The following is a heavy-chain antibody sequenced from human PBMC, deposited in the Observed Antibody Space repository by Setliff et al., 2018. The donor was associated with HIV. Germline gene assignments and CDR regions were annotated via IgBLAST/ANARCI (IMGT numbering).Heavy chain of an antibody. CDR1: GGSVSAYY. V-gene: IGHV4-34*01. Sequence: PSETLSLTCAVYGGSVSAYYWSWVRLPPGKGLECIGKVSHTGSATYNASLESRVTMSVDRAKKQISLRLTSVTAADTAVYYCARGGSAVHPLDYWGQGTPVTVSS. CDR2: VSHTGSA. J-gene: IGHJ4*02. D-gene: IGHD2-15*01. CDR3: ARGGSAVHPLDY.